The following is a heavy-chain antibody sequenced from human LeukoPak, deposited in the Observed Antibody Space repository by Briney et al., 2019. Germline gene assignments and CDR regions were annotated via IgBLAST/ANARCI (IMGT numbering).Heavy chain of an antibody. Sequence: PGGSLRLSCAASGFMFSSYSMNWVRQAPGKGLEWVSSISTSGTYMHYADSVEGRFTISRDDAKNSLCLQMNSLRAEDTAVYYCAKVGTGNSYGSGDFDYWGQGALVTVSS. CDR2: ISTSGTYM. CDR1: GFMFSSYS. V-gene: IGHV3-21*01. J-gene: IGHJ4*02. D-gene: IGHD3-10*01. CDR3: AKVGTGNSYGSGDFDY.